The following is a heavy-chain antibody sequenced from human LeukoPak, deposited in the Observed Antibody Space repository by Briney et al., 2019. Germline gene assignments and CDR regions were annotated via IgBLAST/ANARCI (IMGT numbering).Heavy chain of an antibody. CDR1: GFTFSTYN. D-gene: IGHD5-12*01. CDR2: ITSSTGYT. Sequence: PGGSLRLSCAASGFTFSTYNMNWVRQAPGKRLEWVSSITSSTGYTFYADSVKGRFTISRDNAKNSLYLQMNNLRAEDTAVYYCARDPYSGHYGNDYYYCMDVWGKGHTVTISS. V-gene: IGHV3-21*01. CDR3: ARDPYSGHYGNDYYYCMDV. J-gene: IGHJ6*03.